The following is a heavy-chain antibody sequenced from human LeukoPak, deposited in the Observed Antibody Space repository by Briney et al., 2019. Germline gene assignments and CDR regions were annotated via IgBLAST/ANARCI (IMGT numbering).Heavy chain of an antibody. Sequence: PSETLSLTCAVSGGSIINYYWTWIRQPAGKGLEWIGRIYPSGSTNYNPSLKSRVTMSVDTSKNQFSLKLTSVTAADTAVYYCARDSSGGGWYEGYYFDYWGQGTLVTVSS. J-gene: IGHJ4*02. CDR2: IYPSGST. CDR1: GGSIINYY. D-gene: IGHD6-19*01. CDR3: ARDSSGGGWYEGYYFDY. V-gene: IGHV4-4*07.